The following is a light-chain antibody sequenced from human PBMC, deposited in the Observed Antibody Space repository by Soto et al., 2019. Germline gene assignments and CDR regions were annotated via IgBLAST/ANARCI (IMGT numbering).Light chain of an antibody. V-gene: IGKV1-9*01. CDR2: ATS. CDR3: QQVNNFLIS. CDR1: PAISNY. J-gene: IGKJ5*01. Sequence: NQLTQSPSSLSASVGDRVTITCRASPAISNYLAWYQQKPGSAPKLLIYATSTLQSGVPSRFSGSGSGTDFTLTIDSLQPEDFATYYCQQVNNFLISFGQGTRLELK.